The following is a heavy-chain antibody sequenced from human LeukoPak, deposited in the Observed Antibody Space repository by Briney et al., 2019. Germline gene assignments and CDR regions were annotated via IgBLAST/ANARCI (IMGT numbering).Heavy chain of an antibody. Sequence: GASVKVSCKASGYTFTSYGISWVRQAPGQGLEWMGRINPNSGGTNYAQKFQGRVTMTRDTSISTAYMELSRLRSDDTAVYYCAREPGTTSDYWGQGTLVTVSS. D-gene: IGHD1-7*01. V-gene: IGHV1-2*06. CDR3: AREPGTTSDY. J-gene: IGHJ4*02. CDR1: GYTFTSYG. CDR2: INPNSGGT.